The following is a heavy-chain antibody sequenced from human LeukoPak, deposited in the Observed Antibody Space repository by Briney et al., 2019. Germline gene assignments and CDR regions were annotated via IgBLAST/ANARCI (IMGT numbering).Heavy chain of an antibody. CDR3: ARLYDYVWGSYYFDY. CDR1: SGSMTDSC. V-gene: IGHV4-59*01. CDR2: IYYSGST. D-gene: IGHD3-16*01. Sequence: SETLSLTCSVSSGSMTDSCWSWFRQAPGRGLEWIGYIYYSGSTNYNPSLKSRVTISVDTSKNQFSLKLSSVTAADTAVYYCARLYDYVWGSYYFDYWGQGTLVTVSS. J-gene: IGHJ4*02.